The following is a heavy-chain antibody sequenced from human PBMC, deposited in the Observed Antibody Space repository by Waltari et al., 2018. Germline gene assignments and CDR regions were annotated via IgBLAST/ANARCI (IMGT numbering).Heavy chain of an antibody. CDR1: GFTFSSFS. CDR3: VKRATVITSADWYFGA. CDR2: IQCDESYR. J-gene: IGHJ2*01. Sequence: EVQLVESGGGVVQPGGSLRLSCSASGFTFSSFSMYWVRQIPGKGMEYVSAIQCDESYRDYVDSVKGRFTISRDNSRNTLYLQMNSLRPEDTALYYCVKRATVITSADWYFGAWGRGTLVTVSS. V-gene: IGHV3-64D*06. D-gene: IGHD4-17*01.